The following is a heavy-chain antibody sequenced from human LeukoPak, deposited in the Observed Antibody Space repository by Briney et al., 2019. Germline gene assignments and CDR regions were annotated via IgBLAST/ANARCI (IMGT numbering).Heavy chain of an antibody. Sequence: GGSLRLSCAASGFTFSSYGMHWVRQAPGKGLVWVSRISSDGTNTNYADSVKGRFTISRDNAKNTLYLQMNSLRVEDTAVYYCTRGPPDGSGNYYPGDFWGQGTLVTVSS. CDR1: GFTFSSYG. J-gene: IGHJ4*02. CDR3: TRGPPDGSGNYYPGDF. CDR2: ISSDGTNT. V-gene: IGHV3-74*01. D-gene: IGHD3-10*01.